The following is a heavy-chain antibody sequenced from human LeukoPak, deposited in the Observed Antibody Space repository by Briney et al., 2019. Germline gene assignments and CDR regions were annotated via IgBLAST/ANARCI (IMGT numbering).Heavy chain of an antibody. CDR1: GGSISPYF. CDR2: ITSAGDT. J-gene: IGHJ5*02. V-gene: IGHV4-4*07. CDR3: AREDLKLPHNWFDP. Sequence: PSETLSLTCTVSGGSISPYFWSWIRQPAGKGLEWIGRITSAGDTVYNPSLRGRVTMSLDTSKNQFSLILNSVTASDTALYYSAREDLKLPHNWFDPWGQGTLVTVSS.